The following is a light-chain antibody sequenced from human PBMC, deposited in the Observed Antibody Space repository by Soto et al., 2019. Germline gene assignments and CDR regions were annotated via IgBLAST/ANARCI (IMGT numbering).Light chain of an antibody. J-gene: IGKJ2*01. Sequence: GDRVTIPCRASERVGSWLAWYQQKPGKAPKLLIYQASTLEGGVPSRFSGSGSGTEFTLTISSLQPDDIATYYCQQYKTYSMYTFGQGTKLEIK. CDR3: QQYKTYSMYT. V-gene: IGKV1-5*03. CDR2: QAS. CDR1: ERVGSW.